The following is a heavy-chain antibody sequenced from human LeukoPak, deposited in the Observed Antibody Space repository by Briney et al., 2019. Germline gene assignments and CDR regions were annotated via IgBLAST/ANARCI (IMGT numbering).Heavy chain of an antibody. J-gene: IGHJ4*02. CDR2: IRYDGSNQ. D-gene: IGHD4-17*01. Sequence: GGSLRLSCAASGFTFGTYELHWVRQAPGKGLEWVASIRYDGSNQYYADSVKGRFTISRDNSKSTLYLQMNSLRTDDTAVYYCAKVIHDYGDYPLDYWRQGTLVTVSS. CDR3: AKVIHDYGDYPLDY. CDR1: GFTFGTYE. V-gene: IGHV3-30*02.